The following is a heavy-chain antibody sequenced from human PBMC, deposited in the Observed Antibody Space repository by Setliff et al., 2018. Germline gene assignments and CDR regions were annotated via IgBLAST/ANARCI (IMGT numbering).Heavy chain of an antibody. J-gene: IGHJ4*02. CDR2: IYVTEST. CDR1: GDSISNYY. V-gene: IGHV4-4*07. D-gene: IGHD3-10*01. CDR3: AASRAYTGAVEEWFLPKTFDF. Sequence: SETLSLICTVSGDSISNYYWNWIRQPAGRGLEWIGRIYVTESTKYNPSLKSRVTLSIDTSKNQFSLKLSSVTAADAALYYCAASRAYTGAVEEWFLPKTFDFWGQGSPVTVS.